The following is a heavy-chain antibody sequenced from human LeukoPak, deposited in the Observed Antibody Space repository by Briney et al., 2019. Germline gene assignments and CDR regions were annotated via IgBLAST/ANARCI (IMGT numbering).Heavy chain of an antibody. V-gene: IGHV4-4*07. D-gene: IGHD6-6*01. CDR2: IYSSGST. Sequence: SETLSLTCAVSGASISSFHWTWFHQPAGRGLEWIGLIYSSGSTLYNPSLQSRVAMSVDMTKNQLSLKLTSVTAADAATYYCAKKDGDYTGQATLVTVSS. CDR1: GASISSFH. CDR3: AKKDGDY. J-gene: IGHJ4*02.